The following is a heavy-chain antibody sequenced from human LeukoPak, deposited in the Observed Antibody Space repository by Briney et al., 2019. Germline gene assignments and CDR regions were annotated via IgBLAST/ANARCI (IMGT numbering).Heavy chain of an antibody. J-gene: IGHJ4*02. CDR2: INPNNGGT. CDR1: GSTFPVYY. V-gene: IGHV1-2*02. CDR3: VNQQLVPL. D-gene: IGHD6-13*01. Sequence: GASVKFSCKASGSTFPVYYMHWVRQAPGQGLEWMGWINPNNGGTNYAQKFQGRVTMARDTSISTAYMELSSLRSDDTAGDNCVNQQLVPLWGQGTLVTVSS.